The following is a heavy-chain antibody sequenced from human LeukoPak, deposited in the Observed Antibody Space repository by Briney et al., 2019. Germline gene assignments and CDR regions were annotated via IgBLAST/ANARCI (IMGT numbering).Heavy chain of an antibody. D-gene: IGHD3-9*01. CDR1: GGSISSGDYY. J-gene: IGHJ4*02. CDR2: IYYSGST. CDR3: AREGGVMDDILTGYTTYYFDY. Sequence: PSETLSLTCTVSGGSISSGDYYWSWIRQPPGKGLEWIGYIYYSGSTYYNPSLKSRVTISVDTSTNQFSLKLSSVTAADTAVYYCAREGGVMDDILTGYTTYYFDYWGQGTLVTVSS. V-gene: IGHV4-30-4*01.